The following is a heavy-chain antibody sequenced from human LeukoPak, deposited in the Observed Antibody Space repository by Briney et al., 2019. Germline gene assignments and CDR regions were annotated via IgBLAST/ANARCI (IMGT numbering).Heavy chain of an antibody. CDR2: IYHSGST. CDR3: ARGGAAAGSFYFDY. Sequence: NTSETLSLTCTVSGDSISNYYWSWIRQPPGKGLEWIGYIYHSGSTYYNPSLKSRVTISVDRSKNQFSLKLSSVTAADTAVYYCARGGAAAGSFYFDYWGQGTLVTVSS. J-gene: IGHJ4*02. V-gene: IGHV4-59*12. CDR1: GDSISNYY. D-gene: IGHD6-13*01.